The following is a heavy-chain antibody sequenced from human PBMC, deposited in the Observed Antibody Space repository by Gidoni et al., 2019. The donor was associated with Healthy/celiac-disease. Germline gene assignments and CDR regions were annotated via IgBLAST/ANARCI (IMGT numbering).Heavy chain of an antibody. D-gene: IGHD1-26*01. V-gene: IGHV2-70*15. CDR2: IDWDDDK. CDR1: GFSLSTSGMC. J-gene: IGHJ3*02. Sequence: QVTLRESGPALVKPTQTLTLTCTFSGFSLSTSGMCVSWIRQPPGKALEWLARIDWDDDKYYSTSLKNRLTISKDTSKNQVVLTMTNMDPVDTATYYCARILGEWELLGAFDIWGQGTMVTVSS. CDR3: ARILGEWELLGAFDI.